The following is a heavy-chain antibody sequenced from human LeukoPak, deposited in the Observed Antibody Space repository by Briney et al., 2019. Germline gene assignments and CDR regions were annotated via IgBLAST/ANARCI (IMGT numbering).Heavy chain of an antibody. CDR1: GGSISGSSYY. Sequence: PSETLSLTCTVSGGSISGSSYYWGWIRQPPGKRLEWIGSIYYSGSTNYNPSLRSRVTISVDTSKNQFSLRLSSVTAADTAVYYCARTGRRGYFDFWGRGTLVTVSS. D-gene: IGHD1-14*01. V-gene: IGHV4-39*01. J-gene: IGHJ2*01. CDR3: ARTGRRGYFDF. CDR2: IYYSGST.